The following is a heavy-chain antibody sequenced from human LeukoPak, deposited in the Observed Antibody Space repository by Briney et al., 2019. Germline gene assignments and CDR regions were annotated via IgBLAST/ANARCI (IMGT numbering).Heavy chain of an antibody. J-gene: IGHJ3*02. CDR2: IDPSDSYT. D-gene: IGHD5-12*01. CDR3: ARRLSGYEEGAFDI. CDR1: GYSFSAYW. Sequence: GESLRISCQGSGYSFSAYWITWVRQMPGKGLEWMGRIDPSDSYTNYSPSFQGHVTISADKSISTAYLQWSSLKASDTAMYYCARRLSGYEEGAFDIWGQGTMVTVSS. V-gene: IGHV5-10-1*01.